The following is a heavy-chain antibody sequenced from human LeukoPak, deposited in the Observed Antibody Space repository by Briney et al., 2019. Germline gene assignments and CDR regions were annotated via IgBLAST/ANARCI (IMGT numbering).Heavy chain of an antibody. V-gene: IGHV3-21*04. CDR3: AKGCLFSFSSVAATRSCIVDYGMDV. J-gene: IGHJ6*02. Sequence: PGGSLRLSCAASGFTFSSYSMNWVRQAPGKGLEWVSSISSSSSYIYYADSVKGRFTISRDNSKNTLYLQMNSLRAEDTAVYYCAKGCLFSFSSVAATRSCIVDYGMDVWGQGTTVTVSS. CDR1: GFTFSSYS. D-gene: IGHD2-15*01. CDR2: ISSSSSYI.